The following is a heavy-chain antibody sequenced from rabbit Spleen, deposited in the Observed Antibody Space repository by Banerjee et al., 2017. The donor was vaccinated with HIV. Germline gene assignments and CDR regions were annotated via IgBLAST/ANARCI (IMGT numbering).Heavy chain of an antibody. Sequence: QSLEESGGDLVKPGASLTLTCTASGFSFSSSYYMCWVRQAPGKGLEWIACIYGGSSGSTAYASWAKGRFTNSKTSSTTVTLQMTSLTAADTATYFCARGSATMTMVITGYYLYLWGPGTLVTVS. V-gene: IGHV1S40*01. D-gene: IGHD2-1*01. CDR1: GFSFSSSYY. CDR2: IYGGSSGST. J-gene: IGHJ4*01. CDR3: ARGSATMTMVITGYYLYL.